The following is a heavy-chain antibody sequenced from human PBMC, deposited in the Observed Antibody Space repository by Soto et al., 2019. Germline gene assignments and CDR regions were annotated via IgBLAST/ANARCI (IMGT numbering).Heavy chain of an antibody. Sequence: PGESLKISCKGSGYSFTSYWIGWVRQMPGKGLEWMGIIYPGDSNTRYSPSLQGQVTISVDKSISTAYLQWSSLKATDTAMYYCARHAYDFWSGHPNPRYYYCMDVWGQGTTVTVSS. CDR3: ARHAYDFWSGHPNPRYYYCMDV. J-gene: IGHJ6*02. V-gene: IGHV5-51*01. D-gene: IGHD3-3*01. CDR2: IYPGDSNT. CDR1: GYSFTSYW.